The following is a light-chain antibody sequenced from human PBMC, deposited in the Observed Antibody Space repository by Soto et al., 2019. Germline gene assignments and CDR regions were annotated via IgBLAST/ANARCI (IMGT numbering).Light chain of an antibody. J-gene: IGKJ4*01. CDR2: DAS. CDR3: QQYDNLPWT. CDR1: QAISNY. Sequence: DIQMTQSPSSLSASVGDRVTITCQASQAISNYLNWYQQKPGKAPKLLIYDASNLETGVPSRFSGSGSGTDFTFTISSLQPEDIATYYCQQYDNLPWTFGGGTKVEIK. V-gene: IGKV1-33*01.